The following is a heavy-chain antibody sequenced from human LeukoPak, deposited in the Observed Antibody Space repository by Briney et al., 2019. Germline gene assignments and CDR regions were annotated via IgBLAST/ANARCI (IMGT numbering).Heavy chain of an antibody. CDR2: INPNTGGT. D-gene: IGHD6-6*01. J-gene: IGHJ4*02. Sequence: EASVKVSCKASGYTFTGYYIHWVRQAPGQGLEWVGWINPNTGGTNYAQRFQGRVTMTGDTSISTAYMELSRLRSDDTAVYYCARDFEYNSATYCFDYWGQGTLVTVSS. CDR3: ARDFEYNSATYCFDY. V-gene: IGHV1-2*02. CDR1: GYTFTGYY.